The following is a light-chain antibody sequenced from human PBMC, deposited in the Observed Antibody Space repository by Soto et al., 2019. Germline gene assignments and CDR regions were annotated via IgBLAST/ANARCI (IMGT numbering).Light chain of an antibody. CDR2: EGS. CDR1: SSDVGSYNL. CDR3: CSYAGSSTSLWV. Sequence: QSALTQPASVSGSPGQSITISCTGTSSDVGSYNLVSWYQRHPGKAPKLMIYEGSKRPSGVSNRFSGSKSGNTASLTISGLQAEDEADYYCCSYAGSSTSLWVFGTGTKLTVL. J-gene: IGLJ1*01. V-gene: IGLV2-23*01.